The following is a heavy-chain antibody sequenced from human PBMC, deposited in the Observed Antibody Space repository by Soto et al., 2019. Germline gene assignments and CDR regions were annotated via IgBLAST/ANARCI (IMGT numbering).Heavy chain of an antibody. CDR1: GFTFSSYS. CDR2: ISSSSSYI. CDR3: ARSDGAAAGTDYFDY. D-gene: IGHD6-13*01. J-gene: IGHJ4*02. V-gene: IGHV3-21*01. Sequence: GGFLRLSCAASGFTFSSYSMNWVRQAPGKGLEWVSSISSSSSYIYYADSVKGRFTISRDNAKNSLYLQMNSLRAEDTAVYYCARSDGAAAGTDYFDYWGQGTLVTVSS.